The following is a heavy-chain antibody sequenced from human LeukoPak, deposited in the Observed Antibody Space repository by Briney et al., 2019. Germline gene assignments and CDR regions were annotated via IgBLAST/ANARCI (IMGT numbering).Heavy chain of an antibody. CDR2: IYSGGST. CDR1: GFTFSSYA. J-gene: IGHJ5*02. V-gene: IGHV3-53*04. D-gene: IGHD6-6*01. Sequence: GGSLRLSCAASGFTFSSYAMSWVRQAPGKGLEWVSVIYSGGSTYYADSVKGRFTISRHNSKNTLYLQMNSLRAEDTAVYYCARVVGAARGWFDPWGQGTLVTVSS. CDR3: ARVVGAARGWFDP.